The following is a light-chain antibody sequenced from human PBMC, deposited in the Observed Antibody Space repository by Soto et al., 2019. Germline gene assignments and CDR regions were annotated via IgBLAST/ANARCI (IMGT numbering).Light chain of an antibody. CDR3: QQYNTYSPT. Sequence: DTQMTQSPSTLSASVGDRVTITCRASQSISTSMAWYQQRPGTAPKLLIYKTSTLESGVPSRFSGSGSGTEFTLTISSLQPDEFATYYCQQYNTYSPTFGQGTNVEVK. J-gene: IGKJ1*01. V-gene: IGKV1-5*03. CDR2: KTS. CDR1: QSISTS.